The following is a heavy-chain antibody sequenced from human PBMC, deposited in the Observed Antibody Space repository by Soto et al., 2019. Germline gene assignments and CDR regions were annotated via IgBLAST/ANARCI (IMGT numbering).Heavy chain of an antibody. CDR3: ARDAWAEYGSGSYYFDY. CDR1: GFTFSSYW. CDR2: IKQDGSEK. V-gene: IGHV3-7*01. D-gene: IGHD3-10*01. Sequence: GVSLRLSCAASGFTFSSYWMSWVRQAPGKGLEWVANIKQDGSEKYYVDSVKGRFTISRDNAKNSLYLQMNSLRAEDTAVYYCARDAWAEYGSGSYYFDYWGQGTLVTVSS. J-gene: IGHJ4*02.